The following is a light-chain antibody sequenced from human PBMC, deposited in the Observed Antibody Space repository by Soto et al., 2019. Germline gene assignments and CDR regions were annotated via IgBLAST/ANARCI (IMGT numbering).Light chain of an antibody. CDR3: KQYGSSTWT. CDR1: QKISSRY. J-gene: IGKJ1*01. V-gene: IGKV3-20*01. CDR2: GAS. Sequence: EIVLTQSPGTLSLSPGERATLSCRASQKISSRYLAWYLQKPGQAPRFLIYGASSRATGIPDRFSGSGSGTDFTLTISRLEPEDFAVYYCKQYGSSTWTFGQGTKVDIK.